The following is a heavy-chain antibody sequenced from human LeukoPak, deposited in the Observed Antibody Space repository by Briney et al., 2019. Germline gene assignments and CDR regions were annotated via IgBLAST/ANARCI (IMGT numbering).Heavy chain of an antibody. Sequence: PGGSLRLSCAASGFTFSNAWMSWVRQAPGKGLEWVGRIKSKTDGGTTDYAAPVKGRFTISRDDSKNTLYLQMNSLKTEDTAVYYCTSSHSNLDDAFDIWGQGTMVTVSS. V-gene: IGHV3-15*01. J-gene: IGHJ3*02. CDR1: GFTFSNAW. CDR2: IKSKTDGGTT. CDR3: TSSHSNLDDAFDI. D-gene: IGHD1-14*01.